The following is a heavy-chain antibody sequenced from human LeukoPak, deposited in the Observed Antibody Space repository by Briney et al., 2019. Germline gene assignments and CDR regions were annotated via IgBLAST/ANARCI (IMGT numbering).Heavy chain of an antibody. Sequence: GASVKVSCKASGYTFTGYYMHWVRQAPGQGLEWMGWINPNSGGTNYAQKFQGRVTMTRDTSISTAYMELSRLRSDDTAVYYCARGRLVVVELQDQQDYYMDVWGKGTTVTVSS. CDR2: INPNSGGT. V-gene: IGHV1-2*02. D-gene: IGHD2-15*01. CDR3: ARGRLVVVELQDQQDYYMDV. J-gene: IGHJ6*03. CDR1: GYTFTGYY.